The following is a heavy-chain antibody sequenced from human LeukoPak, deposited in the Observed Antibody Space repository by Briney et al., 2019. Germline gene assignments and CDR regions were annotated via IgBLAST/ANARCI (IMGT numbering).Heavy chain of an antibody. V-gene: IGHV3-7*01. CDR1: GFTFSSYW. D-gene: IGHD2-15*01. CDR3: ARGGGRYCSGGSCHDIDY. CDR2: IKQDGSEK. J-gene: IGHJ4*02. Sequence: GGSLRLSCEASGFTFSSYWMNWVRQAPGKGLEWVANIKQDGSEKNYVDSVKGRFTISRDNAKNSLYLQMNSLRAEDTAEYYCARGGGRYCSGGSCHDIDYWGQGTLVTVSS.